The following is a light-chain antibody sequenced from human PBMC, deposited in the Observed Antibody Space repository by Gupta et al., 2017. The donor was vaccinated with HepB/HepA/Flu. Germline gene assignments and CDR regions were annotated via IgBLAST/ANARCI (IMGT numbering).Light chain of an antibody. CDR1: SSNIGRNI. CDR2: SNN. CDR3: AAWDDSLNGFYV. J-gene: IGLJ1*01. V-gene: IGLV1-44*01. Sequence: QSVLPQPPSTSGTPGQRVTISCSGSSSNIGRNIVNWYKQLPGTAPKLLIDSNNQRPSGVPDRFSASKSGTSASLAITGLQLEDEADYFCAAWDDSLNGFYVFGSGTKVTVL.